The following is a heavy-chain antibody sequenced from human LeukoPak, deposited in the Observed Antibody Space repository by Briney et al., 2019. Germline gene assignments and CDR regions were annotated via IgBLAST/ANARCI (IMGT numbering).Heavy chain of an antibody. CDR1: GGSISSSSYY. D-gene: IGHD6-13*01. CDR2: IYYSGST. Sequence: PSETLSLTCTVSGGSISSSSYYWGWIRQPPGKGLEWIGSIYYSGSTYYNPSLKSRVTISVDTSKNQFSLKLSSVTAADTAVYYCARKVPFIAAAGSRYFDYWGQGTLVTVSS. V-gene: IGHV4-39*01. CDR3: ARKVPFIAAAGSRYFDY. J-gene: IGHJ4*02.